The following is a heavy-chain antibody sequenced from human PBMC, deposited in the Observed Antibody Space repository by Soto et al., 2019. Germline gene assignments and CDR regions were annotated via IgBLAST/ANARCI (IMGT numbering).Heavy chain of an antibody. CDR2: ISSSSSYI. Sequence: GGSLRLSCAASGFTFSSYSMNWVRQAPGKGLEWVSSISSSSSYIYYADSVKGRFTISRDNAKNSLYLQMNSLRAEDTAVYYCARDPFIAAAGYYYYYGMDVWGQGTTVTVSS. J-gene: IGHJ6*02. CDR1: GFTFSSYS. CDR3: ARDPFIAAAGYYYYYGMDV. D-gene: IGHD6-13*01. V-gene: IGHV3-21*01.